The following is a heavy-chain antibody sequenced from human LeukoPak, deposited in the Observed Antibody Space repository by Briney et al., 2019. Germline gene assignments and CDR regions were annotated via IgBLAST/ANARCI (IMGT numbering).Heavy chain of an antibody. V-gene: IGHV3-7*01. CDR1: GFTFSSYW. CDR2: LKQDGSEK. J-gene: IGHJ5*02. Sequence: GGSLRLSCAASGFTFSSYWMSWVRQAPGKGLEWVANLKQDGSEKYYVDSVKGRFTISRDNAKNSLYLQMNSLRAEDTAVYYCARVGLAYCGGDCYSSWFDPWGQGTLVTVSS. D-gene: IGHD2-21*02. CDR3: ARVGLAYCGGDCYSSWFDP.